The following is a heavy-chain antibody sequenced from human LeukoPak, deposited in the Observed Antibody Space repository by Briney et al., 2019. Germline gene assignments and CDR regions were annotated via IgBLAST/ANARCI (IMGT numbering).Heavy chain of an antibody. CDR2: ISGSGGST. Sequence: GGSLRLSCAASGFTFSSYAMSWVRQAPGKGLEWVSAISGSGGSTYYADSVKGRFTISRDNSKNTLYLQMNSLKTEDTAVYYCARDHNSDYDLFDYWGQGTLVTVSS. CDR3: ARDHNSDYDLFDY. J-gene: IGHJ4*02. CDR1: GFTFSSYA. V-gene: IGHV3-23*01. D-gene: IGHD5-12*01.